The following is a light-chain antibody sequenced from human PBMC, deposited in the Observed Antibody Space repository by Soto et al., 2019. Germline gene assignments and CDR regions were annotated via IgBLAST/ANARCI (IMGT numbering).Light chain of an antibody. CDR1: QEINFY. CDR2: DTS. CDR3: QQYDNLPFT. Sequence: DVQLTQSPSSLSASVGDTVTIICQASQEINFYLNWYQQKPGKAPKLLIHDTSKLETGVPSRFSGSRSGTDFTLTISSLQPEDLATYHCQQYDNLPFTFGGGTKVAIK. V-gene: IGKV1-33*01. J-gene: IGKJ4*01.